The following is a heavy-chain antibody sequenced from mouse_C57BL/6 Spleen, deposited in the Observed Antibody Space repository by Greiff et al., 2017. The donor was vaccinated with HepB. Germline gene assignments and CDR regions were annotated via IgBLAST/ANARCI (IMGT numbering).Heavy chain of an antibody. CDR3: ARYDYYGSSLYWYFDV. CDR2: IYPGSGST. V-gene: IGHV1-55*01. D-gene: IGHD1-1*01. Sequence: VQLQQPGAELVKPGASVKMSCKASGYTFTSYWITWVKQRPGQGLEWIGDIYPGSGSTNYNEKFKSKATLTVATSSITAYMQRSSLTSEDSAVYYCARYDYYGSSLYWYFDVWGTGTTVTVSS. J-gene: IGHJ1*03. CDR1: GYTFTSYW.